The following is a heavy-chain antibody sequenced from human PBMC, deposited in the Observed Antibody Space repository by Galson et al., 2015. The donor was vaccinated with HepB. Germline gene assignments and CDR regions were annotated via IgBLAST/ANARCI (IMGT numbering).Heavy chain of an antibody. CDR2: IGLATSPI. CDR1: GFTFSAYH. CDR3: ARDEYCNGGTCSYYGMDV. J-gene: IGHJ6*02. Sequence: LRLSCAASGFTFSAYHMNWVRQAPGKGLEWVSYIGLATSPIYYADSVKGRFTISRDNAKNSLYLQMNSLRAEDTAVYYCARDEYCNGGTCSYYGMDVWGQGTTVTVSS. V-gene: IGHV3-48*04. D-gene: IGHD2-15*01.